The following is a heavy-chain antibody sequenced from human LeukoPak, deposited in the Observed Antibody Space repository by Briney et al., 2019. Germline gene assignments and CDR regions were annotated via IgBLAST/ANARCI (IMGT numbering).Heavy chain of an antibody. V-gene: IGHV4-30-2*01. CDR3: ARASMEMATAFDY. J-gene: IGHJ4*02. CDR1: GGSISSGGYS. Sequence: SETLSLTCAVSGGSISSGGYSWSWIRQPPGKGLEWIGYIYHSGSTYYNPSLKSRVTISVDRSKNQFSLKLSSVTAADTAVYCCARASMEMATAFDYWGQGTLVTVSS. D-gene: IGHD5-24*01. CDR2: IYHSGST.